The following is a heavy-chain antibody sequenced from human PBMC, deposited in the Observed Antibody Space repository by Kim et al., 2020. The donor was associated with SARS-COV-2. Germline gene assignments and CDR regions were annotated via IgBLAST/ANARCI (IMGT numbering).Heavy chain of an antibody. J-gene: IGHJ3*02. D-gene: IGHD1-1*01. CDR2: IYYSGST. CDR1: GGSISSYY. CDR3: ARVPAERGTLGAFDI. V-gene: IGHV4-59*01. Sequence: SETLSLTCTVSGGSISSYYWSWIRQPPGKGLEWIGYIYYSGSTNYNPSLKSRVTISVDTSKNQFSLKLSSVTAADTAVYYCARVPAERGTLGAFDIWGQGTMVTVSS.